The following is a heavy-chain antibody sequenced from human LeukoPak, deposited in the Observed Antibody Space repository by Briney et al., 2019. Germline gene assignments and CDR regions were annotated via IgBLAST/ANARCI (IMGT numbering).Heavy chain of an antibody. CDR3: SRGGYFDV. Sequence: GGSLRLSCAASGFTFSRYWMNWARQARGKEREWVASINHNGNVNYYVDSVKGRFTISRDNAQRSLYLHMSNLRAGGTDGYLCSRGGYFDVWGQGATVTVSS. D-gene: IGHD3-10*01. CDR1: GFTFSRYW. CDR2: INHNGNVN. V-gene: IGHV3-7*03. J-gene: IGHJ6*02.